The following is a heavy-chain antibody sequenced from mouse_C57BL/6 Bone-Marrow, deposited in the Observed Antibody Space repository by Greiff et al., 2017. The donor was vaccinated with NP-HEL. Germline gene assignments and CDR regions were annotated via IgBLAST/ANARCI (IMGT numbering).Heavy chain of an antibody. CDR3: AREAQATYDYAMDY. V-gene: IGHV3-6*01. Sequence: ESGPGLVQPSQSLSLTCSVTGYSITSGYYWNWLRQFPGNKLEWMGYISYDGSNNYNPSLKNRITITRDTSKNQLFLKLNSVTTEDTDTYNCAREAQATYDYAMDYWGQGTSVTVSS. J-gene: IGHJ4*01. CDR1: GYSITSGYY. CDR2: ISYDGSN. D-gene: IGHD3-2*02.